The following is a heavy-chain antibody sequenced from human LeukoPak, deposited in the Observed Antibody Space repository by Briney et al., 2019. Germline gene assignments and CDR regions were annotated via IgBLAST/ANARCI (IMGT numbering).Heavy chain of an antibody. CDR3: AKDLSDFWSGSHY. CDR2: ISGSGGST. CDR1: GFTFSSYA. J-gene: IGHJ4*02. D-gene: IGHD3-3*01. Sequence: GGSLGLSCAASGFTFSSYAMSWVRQAPGKGLEWVSSISGSGGSTYYADSVKGRFTISRDNSKNTVYLQMNSLRAEDTAVYYCAKDLSDFWSGSHYWGQGTLVTVSS. V-gene: IGHV3-23*01.